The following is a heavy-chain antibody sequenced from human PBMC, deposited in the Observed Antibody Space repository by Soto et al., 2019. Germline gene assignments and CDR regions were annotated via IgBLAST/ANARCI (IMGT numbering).Heavy chain of an antibody. D-gene: IGHD3-22*01. CDR3: ARPSQRAYYYDSSGYYYFDY. CDR2: IIPIFGTA. J-gene: IGHJ4*02. Sequence: ASVKVSCKASGGTFSSYAISWVRQAPGQGLEWMGGIIPIFGTANYAQKFQGRVTITADESTSTAYMELSSLRSEDTAVYYCARPSQRAYYYDSSGYYYFDYWGQGTLVTVSS. CDR1: GGTFSSYA. V-gene: IGHV1-69*13.